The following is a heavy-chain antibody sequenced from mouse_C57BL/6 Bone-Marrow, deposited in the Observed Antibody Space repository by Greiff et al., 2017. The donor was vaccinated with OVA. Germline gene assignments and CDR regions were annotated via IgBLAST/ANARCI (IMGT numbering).Heavy chain of an antibody. CDR1: GFTFTDYY. Sequence: EVKLVESGGGLVQPGGSLSLSCAASGFTFTDYYMSWVRQPPGKALAWLGFIRNKANGFTTAYSASVKGRFTISRDNSQSSLYRQMNDLRAEDSATYYCARFSAGLLYFDYWGQGTTLTVAS. J-gene: IGHJ2*01. CDR2: IRNKANGFTT. CDR3: ARFSAGLLYFDY. V-gene: IGHV7-3*01.